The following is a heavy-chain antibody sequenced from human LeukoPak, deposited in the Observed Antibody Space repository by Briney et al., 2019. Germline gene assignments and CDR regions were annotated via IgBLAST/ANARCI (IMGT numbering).Heavy chain of an antibody. D-gene: IGHD2-15*01. CDR1: GFTFSSYS. CDR2: ITSSSSSI. Sequence: GGSLRLSCAASGFTFSSYSLNWVRQAPGKGLEWVSYITSSSSSIYYADSVKGRFTISRDNAKNSLYLQMNSLRAEDTAMYYCARDYCSGGRCYSVDYWGQGTLVTVSS. CDR3: ARDYCSGGRCYSVDY. V-gene: IGHV3-48*04. J-gene: IGHJ4*02.